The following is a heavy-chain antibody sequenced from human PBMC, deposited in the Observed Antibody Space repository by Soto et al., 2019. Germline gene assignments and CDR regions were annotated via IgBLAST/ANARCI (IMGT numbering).Heavy chain of an antibody. Sequence: QVQLQESGPGLVKPSGTLSLTCTVSGASISSTSSYDYWSWVRQPPGKGLEWIGEIYHSGSTNYNPSHKXRXTXSLXKSKSQFSLRLSSVTAADTAVYYCARMVGATLVDYWGQGSLVTVSS. CDR2: IYHSGST. CDR1: GASISSTSSYDY. J-gene: IGHJ4*02. V-gene: IGHV4-4*02. CDR3: ARMVGATLVDY. D-gene: IGHD1-26*01.